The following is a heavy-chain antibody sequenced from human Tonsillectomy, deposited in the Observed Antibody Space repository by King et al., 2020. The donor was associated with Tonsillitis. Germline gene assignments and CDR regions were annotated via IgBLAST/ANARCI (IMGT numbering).Heavy chain of an antibody. D-gene: IGHD5-24*01. CDR2: IHNSGST. CDR1: GGSISSYY. V-gene: IGHV4-59*01. J-gene: IGHJ5*02. CDR3: ASLDGP. Sequence: MQLQESGPGLVKPSETLSLTCTVSGGSISSYYWSWLRQPPGKGLEWIGYIHNSGSTNYNPSLKSRVTISVDTSKNQFSLKLTSVTAADTAVYYCASLDGPWGQGTLVTVSS.